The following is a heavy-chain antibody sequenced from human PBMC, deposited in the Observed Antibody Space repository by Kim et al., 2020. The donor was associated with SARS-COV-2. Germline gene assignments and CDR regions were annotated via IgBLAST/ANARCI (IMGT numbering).Heavy chain of an antibody. J-gene: IGHJ4*02. CDR2: ITGSGGST. Sequence: GGSLRLSCAASGFTFSSYAMSWVRQAPGKGLEWVSAITGSGGSTYYADSVKGRFTISRDNSKNTLYLQMNSLRAEDTAIYYCAKSRVGATTDGDYWGQGTLVTVSS. D-gene: IGHD1-26*01. V-gene: IGHV3-23*01. CDR3: AKSRVGATTDGDY. CDR1: GFTFSSYA.